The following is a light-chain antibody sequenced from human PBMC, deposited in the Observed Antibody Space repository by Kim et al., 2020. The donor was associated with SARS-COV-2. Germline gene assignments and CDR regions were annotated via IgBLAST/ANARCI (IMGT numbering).Light chain of an antibody. J-gene: IGKJ4*01. V-gene: IGKV3-20*01. CDR1: ESVSSGH. Sequence: PGGGATVSCSGSESVSSGHLVWWQQKTGGEPRLLIIDASSSVAGRADRFSGGGGGRDVTITITRREPEDFVVYYCQRYGNCPARTFGGGTKVDIK. CDR3: QRYGNCPART. CDR2: DAS.